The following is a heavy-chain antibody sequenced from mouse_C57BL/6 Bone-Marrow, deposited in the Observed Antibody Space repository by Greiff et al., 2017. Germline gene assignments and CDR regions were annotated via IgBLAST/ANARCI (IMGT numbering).Heavy chain of an antibody. V-gene: IGHV1-80*01. Sequence: VQLQESGAELVKPGASVKISCKASGYAFSSYWMNWVKQRPGKGLEWIGQIYPGDGDTNYNGKFKGKATLTADKSSSTAYMQLSSLTSEDSAVYFCARSHFYYYGYYWGRGTTLTVSS. CDR3: ARSHFYYYGYY. J-gene: IGHJ2*01. CDR1: GYAFSSYW. D-gene: IGHD1-1*01. CDR2: IYPGDGDT.